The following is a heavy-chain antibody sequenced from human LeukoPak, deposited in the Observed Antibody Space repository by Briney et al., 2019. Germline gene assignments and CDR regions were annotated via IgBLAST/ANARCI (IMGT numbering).Heavy chain of an antibody. V-gene: IGHV4-31*03. CDR3: ARVLRITGTSHIDY. CDR2: IYYSGST. J-gene: IGHJ4*02. D-gene: IGHD1-20*01. CDR1: GGSISSGDYY. Sequence: SSETLSLTCTVSGGSISSGDYYWSWIRQHPGKGLEWIGYIYYSGSTYYNPSLKSRVTISVDTSKNQFSLKLSSVTAADTAVYYCARVLRITGTSHIDYWGQGTLVTVSS.